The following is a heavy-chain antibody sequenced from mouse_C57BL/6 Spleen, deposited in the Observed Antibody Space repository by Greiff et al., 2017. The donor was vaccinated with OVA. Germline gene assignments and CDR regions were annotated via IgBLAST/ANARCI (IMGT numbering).Heavy chain of an antibody. Sequence: EVQLVESGGGLVKPGGSLKLSCAASGFTFSSYAMSWVRQTPEKRLEWVATISDGGSYTYYPDNVKGRFTISRDNAKTNLYLQMSHLKSEDTAMYYCARELWDGYFFDYWGQGTTLTVSS. CDR1: GFTFSSYA. J-gene: IGHJ2*01. D-gene: IGHD2-3*01. V-gene: IGHV5-4*01. CDR2: ISDGGSYT. CDR3: ARELWDGYFFDY.